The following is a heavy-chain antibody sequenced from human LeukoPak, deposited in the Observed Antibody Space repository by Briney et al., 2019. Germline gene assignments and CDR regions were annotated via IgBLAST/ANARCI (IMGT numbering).Heavy chain of an antibody. CDR1: GGSISSGTYY. CDR2: VSYSGNT. J-gene: IGHJ3*02. V-gene: IGHV4-39*01. CDR3: ARPYSSTWIDAFDI. Sequence: PSETLSLTCTVSGGSISSGTYYWCWIRQPPGKGLEWIASVSYSGNTYYNPSLKSRVTISVDTSKNQFSLKLSSVTAADTAVYYCARPYSSTWIDAFDIWGQGTMVTVSS. D-gene: IGHD6-13*01.